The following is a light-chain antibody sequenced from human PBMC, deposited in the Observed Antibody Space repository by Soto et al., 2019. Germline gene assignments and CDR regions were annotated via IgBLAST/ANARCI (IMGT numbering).Light chain of an antibody. V-gene: IGLV1-40*01. CDR1: SSNIGAGYD. CDR3: QYYDSSLSGRGYV. J-gene: IGLJ1*01. CDR2: GNS. Sequence: QSVLTQPPSVSGAPGQRVTISCTGSSSNIGAGYDVHWYQQLPGTAPKLLIYGNSNRPSGVPDRFSGSKSGTSASLAITGLQAEDEADYYCQYYDSSLSGRGYVFGTGTKVTV.